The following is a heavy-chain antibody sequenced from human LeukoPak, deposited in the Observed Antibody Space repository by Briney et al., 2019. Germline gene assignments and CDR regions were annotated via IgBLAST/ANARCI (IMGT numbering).Heavy chain of an antibody. CDR1: GFTFSSYW. D-gene: IGHD1-1*01. V-gene: IGHV3-7*03. CDR2: IKQDGTEK. J-gene: IGHJ5*02. Sequence: RTGGSLRLSCAASGFTFSSYWMSWVRQAPGKGLEWVANIKQDGTEKYYVDSVRGRFTISRDNAKNSLYLQMNSLRAEDTALYYCARDRSWNVAGPLFWFDPWGQGTLVIVSS. CDR3: ARDRSWNVAGPLFWFDP.